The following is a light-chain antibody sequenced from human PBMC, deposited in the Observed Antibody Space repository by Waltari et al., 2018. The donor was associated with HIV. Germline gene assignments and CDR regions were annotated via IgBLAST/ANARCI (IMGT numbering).Light chain of an antibody. CDR3: CSYAGRPTFVA. CDR1: SSDVGSYDL. J-gene: IGLJ2*01. V-gene: IGLV2-23*02. CDR2: YVN. Sequence: QSALTQPASVSGSPGQSITISCTGTSSDVGSYDLVSWYQQNPGTAPKLIIYYVNRRPSGVSRRFSGPKSGTPASLTISGLQAEDEADYFCCSYAGRPTFVAFGGGTKLTVL.